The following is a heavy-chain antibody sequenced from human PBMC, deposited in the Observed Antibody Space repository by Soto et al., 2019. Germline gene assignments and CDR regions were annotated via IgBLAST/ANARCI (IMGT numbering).Heavy chain of an antibody. CDR1: GDSISRGYY. D-gene: IGHD3-10*01. V-gene: IGHV4-38-2*01. CDR2: IYHRGTP. J-gene: IGHJ4*02. Sequence: SEPLSLTCAVSGDSISRGYYWAWIRQPPGKGLEYIGSIYHRGTPYYNPPLMSRVTISGDTAKTQFSLNLRSVTAADSAVYYRARPTMDRKVPFFDYWGQGSLVTVSS. CDR3: ARPTMDRKVPFFDY.